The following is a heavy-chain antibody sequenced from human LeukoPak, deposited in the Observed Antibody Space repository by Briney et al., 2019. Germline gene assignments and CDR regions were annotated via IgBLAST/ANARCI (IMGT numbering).Heavy chain of an antibody. V-gene: IGHV1-18*01. D-gene: IGHD1-26*01. CDR3: ARGGWELLRSHPYYFDY. Sequence: ASVKVSCKASGYTFTSYGISWVRQAPGQGLEWMGWISAYNGNTNYAQKLQGRVTMTTDTSTSTAYMELRSLRSDDTAVYYCARGGWELLRSHPYYFDYWGQGTLVTVSS. CDR1: GYTFTSYG. J-gene: IGHJ4*02. CDR2: ISAYNGNT.